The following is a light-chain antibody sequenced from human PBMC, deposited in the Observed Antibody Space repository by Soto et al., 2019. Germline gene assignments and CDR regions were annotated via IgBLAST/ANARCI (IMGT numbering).Light chain of an antibody. CDR3: QLYNTYSPT. Sequence: DIQMTQSPSTLSASVGDRVTITCRASQSIGTWLVWYQERPGKAPKLLIYKASTLERGVPSRFSGSGSGTEFTLTISSLQPDDFATYYCQLYNTYSPTLGQGTKLEI. CDR1: QSIGTW. J-gene: IGKJ2*01. CDR2: KAS. V-gene: IGKV1-5*03.